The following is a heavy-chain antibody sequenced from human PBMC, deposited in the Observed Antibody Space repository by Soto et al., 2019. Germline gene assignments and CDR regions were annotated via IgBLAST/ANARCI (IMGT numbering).Heavy chain of an antibody. CDR2: IYPGDSDT. CDR1: GYSFTSYW. CDR3: AKRSSIGSAGYYSRDV. J-gene: IGHJ6*02. D-gene: IGHD6-13*01. Sequence: GESLKISCKGSGYSFTSYWIGWVRQMPGKGLEWMGIIYPGDSDTRYSPSFQGQVTISADKSISTAYLQWSSLKASDTAMYYCAKRSSIGSAGYYSRDVWGQGTTVTVS. V-gene: IGHV5-51*01.